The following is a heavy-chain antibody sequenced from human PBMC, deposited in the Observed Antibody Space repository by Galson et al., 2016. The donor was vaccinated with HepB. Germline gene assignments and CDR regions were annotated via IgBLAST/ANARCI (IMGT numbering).Heavy chain of an antibody. V-gene: IGHV3-49*03. J-gene: IGHJ4*02. CDR3: ASPNFDGPFDH. D-gene: IGHD3-9*01. Sequence: SLRLSCAASGFAFGDSALSWFRQAPGKGLEWIGFIRSETYGATREYAASVKGKFTVSRDDSKSIAFLQMTSLKTEDTAVYYCASPNFDGPFDHWGQGTLVTVSS. CDR2: IRSETYGATR. CDR1: GFAFGDSA.